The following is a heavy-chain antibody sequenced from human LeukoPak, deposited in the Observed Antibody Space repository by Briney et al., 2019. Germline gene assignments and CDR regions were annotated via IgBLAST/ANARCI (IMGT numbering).Heavy chain of an antibody. D-gene: IGHD3-10*01. CDR3: ARKSMVRGVIQNYYYYGMDV. J-gene: IGHJ6*02. Sequence: PSETLSLTCAVSGGSISSGGYSWSWIRQPPGKGLEWIGYIYHSGSTYYNPSLKSRVTISVDTSKNQFSLKLSSVTAADTAVYYCARKSMVRGVIQNYYYYGMDVWGQGTTVTVSS. CDR2: IYHSGST. V-gene: IGHV4-30-2*01. CDR1: GGSISSGGYS.